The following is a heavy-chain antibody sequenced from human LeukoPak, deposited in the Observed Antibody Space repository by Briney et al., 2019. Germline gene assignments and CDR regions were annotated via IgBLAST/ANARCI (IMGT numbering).Heavy chain of an antibody. CDR3: ARDMTYHFYGMDV. V-gene: IGHV4-39*01. Sequence: PSETLSLTCTVSGGSISSGTYYWGWIRQPPGKEREGIGSLYDSGSTYYSPSLKSRVTMSVDTSKNQFSLKLTSVTAADTAVYYCARDMTYHFYGMDVWGQGTTVTVSS. CDR2: LYDSGST. J-gene: IGHJ6*02. CDR1: GGSISSGTYY.